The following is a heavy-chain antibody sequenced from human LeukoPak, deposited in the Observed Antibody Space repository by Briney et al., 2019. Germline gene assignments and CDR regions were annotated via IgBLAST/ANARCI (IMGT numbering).Heavy chain of an antibody. V-gene: IGHV3-74*01. Sequence: PGGSLRLSCAASGSTFSNYWMHWVRQAPGKGLVWVSRINTDGSSTTYADSVKGRFTTSRDNAKNTLYLQMNSLRAEDTAVYYCAREVVIAVAVDYWGQGTLVTVSS. CDR1: GSTFSNYW. J-gene: IGHJ4*02. CDR3: AREVVIAVAVDY. CDR2: INTDGSST. D-gene: IGHD6-19*01.